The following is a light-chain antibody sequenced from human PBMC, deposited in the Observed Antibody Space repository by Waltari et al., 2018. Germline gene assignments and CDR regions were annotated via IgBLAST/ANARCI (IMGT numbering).Light chain of an antibody. J-gene: IGLJ1*01. V-gene: IGLV2-23*02. CDR1: SSDVGSYNL. Sequence: QSALTQPASVSGSPGQSITVSCPGTSSDVGSYNLVSWFQQYPDKAPKLIIFEVNKRPSGVSNRFSGSKSGNTASLTISGLQAGDEADYYCCSYAGSGIYAFGTGAKVTVL. CDR3: CSYAGSGIYA. CDR2: EVN.